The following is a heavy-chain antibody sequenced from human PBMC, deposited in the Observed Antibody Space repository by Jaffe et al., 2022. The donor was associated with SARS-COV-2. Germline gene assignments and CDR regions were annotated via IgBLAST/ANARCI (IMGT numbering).Heavy chain of an antibody. D-gene: IGHD6-13*01. V-gene: IGHV4-59*01. CDR2: IYYSGST. CDR1: GGSISSYY. CDR3: ARELIAAAGPEVYYYGMDV. J-gene: IGHJ6*02. Sequence: QVQLQESGPGLVKPSETLSLTCTVSGGSISSYYWSWIRQPPGKGLEWIGYIYYSGSTNYNPSLKSRVTISVDTSKNQFSLKLSSVTAADTAVYYCARELIAAAGPEVYYYGMDVWGQGTTVTVSS.